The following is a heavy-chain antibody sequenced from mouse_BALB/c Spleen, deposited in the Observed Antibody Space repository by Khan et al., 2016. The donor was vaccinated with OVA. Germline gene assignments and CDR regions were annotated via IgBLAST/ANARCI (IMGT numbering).Heavy chain of an antibody. J-gene: IGHJ3*01. CDR3: ATLYGNPFVF. CDR2: IDPPNDDS. V-gene: IGHV14-3*02. CDR1: GFNIKDTY. Sequence: VQLKQSGAELVKPGASVKLSCSASGFNIKDTYIHWMKQRPEQGLEWIGRIDPPNDDSKYGPKFQAKATLTADTSSNTAYLQLSSLTSEDTAVYYCATLYGNPFVFWGQGTLVSVSA. D-gene: IGHD2-1*01.